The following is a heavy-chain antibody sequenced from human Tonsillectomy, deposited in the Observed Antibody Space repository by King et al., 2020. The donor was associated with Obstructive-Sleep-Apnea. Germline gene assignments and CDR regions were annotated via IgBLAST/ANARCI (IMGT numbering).Heavy chain of an antibody. CDR1: GHPMNSYY. J-gene: IGHJ4*02. D-gene: IGHD6-19*01. Sequence: VQLQESGPGLVKPSETLSLICDVFGHPMNSYYWSWIRQTPGKGLEWIGNIYYSGSTNYNPSLKGRLTISVDTSKNQFSLKLHSVTAADTAIYYCARQEFSRGWLFDSWGPGSLFCVSS. V-gene: IGHV4-59*08. CDR3: ARQEFSRGWLFDS. CDR2: IYYSGST.